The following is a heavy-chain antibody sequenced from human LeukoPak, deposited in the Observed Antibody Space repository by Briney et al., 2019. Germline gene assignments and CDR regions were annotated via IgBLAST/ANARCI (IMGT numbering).Heavy chain of an antibody. CDR2: ISSSGSTI. J-gene: IGHJ4*02. CDR3: ARDLPHYGSGSYPFDY. D-gene: IGHD3-10*01. CDR1: GFTFSSYA. V-gene: IGHV3-48*03. Sequence: PGGSLRLSCAASGFTFSSYAMSWVRQAPGKGLEWVSYISSSGSTIYYADSVKGRFTISRDNAKNSLYLQMNSLRAEDTAVYYCARDLPHYGSGSYPFDYWGQGTLVTVSS.